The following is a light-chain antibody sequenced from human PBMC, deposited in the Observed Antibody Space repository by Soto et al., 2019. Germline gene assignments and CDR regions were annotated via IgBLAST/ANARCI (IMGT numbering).Light chain of an antibody. CDR1: QSVGGNY. V-gene: IGKV3-20*01. Sequence: EIVLTRSPGTLSLSPGERATLSCRASQSVGGNYLAWFQQKPGQAPRLLVYGASNRAAGIPDRFSGGGSGTDFTLTISRLEPEDFAVYYCQHYGSSPWTFGQGTEVEVK. CDR2: GAS. CDR3: QHYGSSPWT. J-gene: IGKJ1*01.